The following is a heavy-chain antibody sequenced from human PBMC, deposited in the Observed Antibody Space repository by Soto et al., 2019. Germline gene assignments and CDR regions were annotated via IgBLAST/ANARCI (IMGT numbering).Heavy chain of an antibody. D-gene: IGHD3-22*01. J-gene: IGHJ4*02. Sequence: QLQLQESGPGLVKPSETLSLTCTVSGGSISSSSYYWGWIRQPPGKGLEWIGSIYYSGSTYYNPSLKSRVTISVDTSKNQFSLKLSSVTAADTAVYYCARPALGYDSSGYSDYWGQGTLVTVSS. CDR1: GGSISSSSYY. CDR2: IYYSGST. CDR3: ARPALGYDSSGYSDY. V-gene: IGHV4-39*01.